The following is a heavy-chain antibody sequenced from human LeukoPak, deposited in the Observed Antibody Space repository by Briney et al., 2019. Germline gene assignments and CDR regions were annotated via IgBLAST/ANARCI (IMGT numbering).Heavy chain of an antibody. Sequence: SETLSLTCSVSGYSVSSGFYWGWIRQPPGKGLEWIGTIFHSGSTYYNPSLKSRVTMSVDTSKNQFSLKLSSVTAADTAVYYCARGGGSYRNYFDYWGQGTLVTVSS. V-gene: IGHV4-38-2*02. J-gene: IGHJ4*02. CDR2: IFHSGST. D-gene: IGHD1-26*01. CDR3: ARGGGSYRNYFDY. CDR1: GYSVSSGFY.